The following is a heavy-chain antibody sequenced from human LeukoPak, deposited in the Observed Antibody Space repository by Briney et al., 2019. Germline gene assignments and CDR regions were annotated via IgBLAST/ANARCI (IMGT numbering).Heavy chain of an antibody. D-gene: IGHD2-15*01. CDR1: GGSISSYD. V-gene: IGHV4-59*08. Sequence: SETLSLTCSVLGGSISSYDWSWIRQPPGKGLEWIGYIYYSGSTNYNPSLKSRVTISVDTSKNQFSLKLSSVTAADTAVYYCARLSCSGGSCYSGYWGQGTLVTVSS. CDR2: IYYSGST. J-gene: IGHJ4*02. CDR3: ARLSCSGGSCYSGY.